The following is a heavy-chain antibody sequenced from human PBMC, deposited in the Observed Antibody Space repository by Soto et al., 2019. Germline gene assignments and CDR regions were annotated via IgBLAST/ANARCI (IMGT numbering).Heavy chain of an antibody. D-gene: IGHD1-26*01. CDR3: AKAREEWELPEYYFDY. V-gene: IGHV3-30*18. J-gene: IGHJ4*02. Sequence: GGSLRLSCAASGFTFSSYGMHWVRQAPGKGLEWVAVISYDGSNKYYADSVKGRFTISRDNSKNTLYLQMNSLRAEDTAVYYCAKAREEWELPEYYFDYWGQGTLVTVSS. CDR2: ISYDGSNK. CDR1: GFTFSSYG.